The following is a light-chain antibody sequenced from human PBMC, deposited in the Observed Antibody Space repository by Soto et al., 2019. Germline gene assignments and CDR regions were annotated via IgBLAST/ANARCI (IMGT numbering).Light chain of an antibody. CDR1: SSDVGGYNY. CDR2: EVS. V-gene: IGLV2-14*01. J-gene: IGLJ2*01. CDR3: SSYPSSSTLGGV. Sequence: QSALTQPASVSGSPGQSITISCTGTSSDVGGYNYVSWYQQHPGKAPKLMIYEVSNRPSGVSHRFSGSKSGNTASLTISGLQAEDEADYYCSSYPSSSTLGGVFGGGTKLTVL.